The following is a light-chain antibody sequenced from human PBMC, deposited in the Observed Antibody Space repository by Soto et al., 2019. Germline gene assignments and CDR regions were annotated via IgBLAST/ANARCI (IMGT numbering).Light chain of an antibody. CDR3: LQDYNYPRT. Sequence: IQMTQSPPSLSASVGDRGTITCRASQDIRNDLGWYQQKPGKAPKYLIYAASTLRSGVPSRFSGSGSGTDFTLTISSLQPEDFATYYCLQDYNYPRTFGQGTKVDIK. J-gene: IGKJ1*01. CDR1: QDIRND. V-gene: IGKV1-6*01. CDR2: AAS.